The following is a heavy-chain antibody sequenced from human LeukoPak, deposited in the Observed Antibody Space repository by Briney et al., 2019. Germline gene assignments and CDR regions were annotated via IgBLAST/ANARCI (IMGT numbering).Heavy chain of an antibody. CDR1: GYSISSGYY. D-gene: IGHD2-2*02. CDR3: ARHSCSSTSCYTFEY. J-gene: IGHJ4*02. CDR2: IYHSGST. V-gene: IGHV4-38-2*01. Sequence: SETLSLTCAVSGYSISSGYYWGWIRQPPGKGVEWIGSIYHSGSTYYNPSLKSRVTISVDTSKNQFSLKLSSVTAADTAVYYCARHSCSSTSCYTFEYWGQGTLVTVSS.